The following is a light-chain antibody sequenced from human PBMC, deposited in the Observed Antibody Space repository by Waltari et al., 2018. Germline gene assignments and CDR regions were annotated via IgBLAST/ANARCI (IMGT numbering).Light chain of an antibody. V-gene: IGKV4-1*01. CDR3: HQYYSTPWT. J-gene: IGKJ1*01. Sequence: DIVMTQSPDSLAVSLGERATINCKSSQSVLYSSSNKSYLTWYQQKPGQPPKLLIYWASTRESGVPDRFSGGGSGTDFTLTISSLQAEDVAVYYCHQYYSTPWTFGQGTKVEIK. CDR2: WAS. CDR1: QSVLYSSSNKSY.